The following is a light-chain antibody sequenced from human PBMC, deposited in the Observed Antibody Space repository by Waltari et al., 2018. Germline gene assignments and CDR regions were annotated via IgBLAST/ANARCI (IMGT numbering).Light chain of an antibody. CDR2: DAS. V-gene: IGKV1-5*01. Sequence: DIQMTQSPSTLSASVGDRVTITCRASQDISKWLAWYQQTPGKAPKFLIYDASSLETGVPARFSGSGSGTEFTLTISSLQPEDFATYYCQEYNGDSFTFGQGTRLEIK. CDR3: QEYNGDSFT. J-gene: IGKJ5*01. CDR1: QDISKW.